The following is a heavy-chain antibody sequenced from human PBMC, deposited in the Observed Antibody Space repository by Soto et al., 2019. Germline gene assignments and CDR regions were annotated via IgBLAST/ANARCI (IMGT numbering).Heavy chain of an antibody. CDR2: IWYDGSNK. D-gene: IGHD3-22*01. CDR3: ARDRVVCYDSSGYALDD. V-gene: IGHV3-33*01. J-gene: IGHJ4*01. CDR1: GFTFSSYG. Sequence: GGSLRLSCAASGFTFSSYGMHWVRQAPGKGLEWVAVIWYDGSNKYYADSVKGRFTISRDNSKNTLYLQMNSLRAEDTAGYYCARDRVVCYDSSGYALDDWGQGTLVTVSS.